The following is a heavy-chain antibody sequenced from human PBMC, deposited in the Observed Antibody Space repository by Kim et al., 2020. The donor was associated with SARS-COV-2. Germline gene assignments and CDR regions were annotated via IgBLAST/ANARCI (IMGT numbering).Heavy chain of an antibody. V-gene: IGHV5-10-1*01. CDR2: IDPSDSYT. CDR1: GYSFTSYW. D-gene: IGHD3-10*01. CDR3: ARHLPSPLWSYGSNWYFDL. Sequence: GESLKISCKGSGYSFTSYWISWVRQMPGKGLEWMGRIDPSDSYTNYSPSFQGHVTISADKSISTAYLQWSSLKASDTAMYYCARHLPSPLWSYGSNWYFDLWGRGTLVTVSS. J-gene: IGHJ2*01.